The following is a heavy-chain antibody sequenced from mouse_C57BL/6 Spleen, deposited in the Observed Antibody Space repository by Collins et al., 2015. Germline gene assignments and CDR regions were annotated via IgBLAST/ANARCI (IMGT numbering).Heavy chain of an antibody. V-gene: IGHV1-69*01. CDR2: IDPSDSYT. J-gene: IGHJ2*01. CDR1: GYTFTSYW. CDR3: ARGGGTTVVATNFDY. Sequence: QVQLQQPGAELVMPGASVKLSCKAPGYTFTSYWMHWVKQRPGQGLEWIGEIDPSDSYTNCNQKFKGKSTLTVDKSSSTAYMQLSSLTSEDFAVYYCARGGGTTVVATNFDYWGQGTTLTVSS. D-gene: IGHD1-1*01.